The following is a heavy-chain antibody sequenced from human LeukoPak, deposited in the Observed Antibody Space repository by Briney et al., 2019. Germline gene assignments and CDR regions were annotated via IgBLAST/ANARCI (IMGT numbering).Heavy chain of an antibody. Sequence: PGGSLRLSCAASGFTFSSYEMNWVRQAPGKGLEWVSYISSSGSTIYYADSVKGRFTISRDNAKNSLYLQMNNLRAEDTAVYYCARDWVTMVRTNYYYYGMDVWGKGTTVTVSS. D-gene: IGHD3-10*01. CDR2: ISSSGSTI. CDR3: ARDWVTMVRTNYYYYGMDV. J-gene: IGHJ6*04. CDR1: GFTFSSYE. V-gene: IGHV3-48*03.